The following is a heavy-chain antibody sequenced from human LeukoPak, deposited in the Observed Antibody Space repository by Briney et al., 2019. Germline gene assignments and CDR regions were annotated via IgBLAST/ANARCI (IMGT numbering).Heavy chain of an antibody. V-gene: IGHV3-30*04. CDR3: ARDMIMGGPPDYLDY. D-gene: IGHD3-22*01. J-gene: IGHJ4*02. CDR1: GFIFSRHS. Sequence: PGRSLRLSCTTSGFIFSRHSMHWVRQAPGKGLEWVAVIGDEGIHKYYADSVKGRFTISRDDSKNILYLQMAGLRAEDTGVYYCARDMIMGGPPDYLDYWGQGTLVTVSS. CDR2: IGDEGIHK.